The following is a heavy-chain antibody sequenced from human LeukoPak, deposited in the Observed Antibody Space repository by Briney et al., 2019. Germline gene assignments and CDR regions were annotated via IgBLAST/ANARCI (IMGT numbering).Heavy chain of an antibody. J-gene: IGHJ3*02. CDR2: ISAYNGNT. D-gene: IGHD6-25*01. V-gene: IGHV1-18*01. CDR3: ARSLPTDSSDDGAFDI. Sequence: ASVKVSCKASGYTFTRYGISWVRQAPGQGLEWMGWISAYNGNTNYAQKFQGKVTITADKSTSTAYMELSSLRSEDTAVYYCARSLPTDSSDDGAFDIWGQGTMVTVSS. CDR1: GYTFTRYG.